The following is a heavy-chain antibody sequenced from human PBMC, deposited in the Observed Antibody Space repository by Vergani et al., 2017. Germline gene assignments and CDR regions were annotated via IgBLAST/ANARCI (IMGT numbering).Heavy chain of an antibody. CDR2: LSGSGGST. J-gene: IGHJ4*02. Sequence: EVQLLESGGGLVQPGGSLRLSCAASGFTFSSYAMSWVRQAPGKGLEWVSALSGSGGSTYYAASVKGRFTISRDNSKNTMYLKMNSLRAEDAAVYYCAKDGRGEVAVRRADDWSQGTLVTVSS. D-gene: IGHD6-19*01. CDR1: GFTFSSYA. V-gene: IGHV3-23*01. CDR3: AKDGRGEVAVRRADD.